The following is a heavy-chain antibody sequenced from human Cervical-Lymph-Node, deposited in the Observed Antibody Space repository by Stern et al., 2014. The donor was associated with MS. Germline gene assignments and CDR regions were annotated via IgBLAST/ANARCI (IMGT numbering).Heavy chain of an antibody. CDR1: GGSISSGDYY. V-gene: IGHV4-31*03. CDR2: IYYSGST. J-gene: IGHJ4*02. CDR3: ARAEDYDYVWGSSISY. Sequence: QLQLQESGPGLVKPSQTLSLTCTVSGGSISSGDYYWSWIRQHPGEGLEWIGYIYYSGSTYYNPSLKSRVTISVDTSKNQFSLKLSSVTAADTAVYYCARAEDYDYVWGSSISYWGQGTLVTVSS. D-gene: IGHD3-16*01.